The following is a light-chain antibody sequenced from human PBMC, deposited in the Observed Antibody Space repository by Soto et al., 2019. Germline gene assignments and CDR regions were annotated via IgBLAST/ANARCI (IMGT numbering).Light chain of an antibody. V-gene: IGKV3-11*01. CDR3: QQSSNWPPT. J-gene: IGKJ1*01. Sequence: EIVLTQSPDTRSLSPGEGATLSCRASQSVSSYLAWYQQKPGQAPRLVFYDASTRAIGIPARFSGSGSGTDFTVTITGLEPEDFAVYYCQQSSNWPPTFRQGTKVDIK. CDR1: QSVSSY. CDR2: DAS.